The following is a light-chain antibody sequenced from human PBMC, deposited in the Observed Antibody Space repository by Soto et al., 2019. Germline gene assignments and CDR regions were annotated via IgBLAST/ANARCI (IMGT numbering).Light chain of an antibody. V-gene: IGKV3-15*01. Sequence: EVVMTQSPATLSMSPGERATLSCRASQSVSSSFAWYQQKPGEAPRLLIYGATTRATVIPGMFSGSGSKTEFTLTISILQAEDFAIYYCQQYNNWWTFGQGTKVEIK. CDR1: QSVSSS. CDR2: GAT. CDR3: QQYNNWWT. J-gene: IGKJ1*01.